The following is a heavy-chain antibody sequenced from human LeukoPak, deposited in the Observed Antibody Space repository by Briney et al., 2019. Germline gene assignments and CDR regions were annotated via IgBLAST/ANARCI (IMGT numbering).Heavy chain of an antibody. CDR2: INPSGGST. CDR1: GYTFTSYY. J-gene: IGHJ5*02. V-gene: IGHV1-46*01. Sequence: ASVKVSCTASGYTFTSYYMHWVRQAPGQGLEWMGIINPSGGSTSYAQKFQGRVTMTRDTSTSTVYMELSSLRSEDTAVYYCARTKTDIGDFWSGDNWFDPWGQGTLVTVSS. D-gene: IGHD3-3*01. CDR3: ARTKTDIGDFWSGDNWFDP.